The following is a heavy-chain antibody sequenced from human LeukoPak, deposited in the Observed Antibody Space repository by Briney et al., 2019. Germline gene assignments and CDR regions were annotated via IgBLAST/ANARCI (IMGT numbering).Heavy chain of an antibody. D-gene: IGHD3-22*01. CDR1: GGTFSSYA. V-gene: IGHV1-69*05. Sequence: ASVKVPCKASGGTFSSYAISWVRQAPGQGLEWMGRIIPIFGTANYAQKFQGRVTITTDESTSTAYMELSSLRSEDTAVYYCARDETRYYYDSSGPNGDDALDIWGQGTMVTVSS. CDR3: ARDETRYYYDSSGPNGDDALDI. CDR2: IIPIFGTA. J-gene: IGHJ3*02.